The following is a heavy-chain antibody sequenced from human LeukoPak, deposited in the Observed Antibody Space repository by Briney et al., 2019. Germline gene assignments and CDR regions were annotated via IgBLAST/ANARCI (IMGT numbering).Heavy chain of an antibody. CDR1: GGSISSYY. J-gene: IGHJ4*02. Sequence: SETLSLTCTVSGGSISSYYWSWIRQPPGKGLEWIGYIYYSGSTNYNPSLKSRVTISVDTSKNQFSLKLSSVTAADTAVYYCAGESPDSSFDYWGQGTLVTVSS. CDR3: AGESPDSSFDY. V-gene: IGHV4-59*01. CDR2: IYYSGST. D-gene: IGHD6-13*01.